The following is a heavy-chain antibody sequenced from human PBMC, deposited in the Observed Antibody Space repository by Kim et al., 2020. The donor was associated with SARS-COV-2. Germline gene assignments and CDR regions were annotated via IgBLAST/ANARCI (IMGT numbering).Heavy chain of an antibody. CDR3: ARDPGVGLVPAAMASILTGPGWFDP. Sequence: ASVKVSCKASGYTFTSYAMNWVRQAPGQGLEWMGWINTNTGNPTYAQGFTGRFVFSLDTSVSTAYLQISSLKAEDTAVYYCARDPGVGLVPAAMASILTGPGWFDPWGQGTLVTVSS. CDR1: GYTFTSYA. CDR2: INTNTGNP. J-gene: IGHJ5*02. D-gene: IGHD2-2*01. V-gene: IGHV7-4-1*02.